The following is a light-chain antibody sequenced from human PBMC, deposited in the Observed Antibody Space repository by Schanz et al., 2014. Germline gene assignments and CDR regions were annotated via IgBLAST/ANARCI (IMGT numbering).Light chain of an antibody. CDR2: GAS. CDR1: QSVASH. Sequence: EIVLTQSPATLSLSPGERATLSCRASQSVASHLAWYQQKPGQAPRLLIYGASSRATGIPDRFSGSGSGTDFTLTISRLGPEDFAVYYCQQYNIWPPVTFGQGTKVDIK. CDR3: QQYNIWPPVT. J-gene: IGKJ1*01. V-gene: IGKV3-11*01.